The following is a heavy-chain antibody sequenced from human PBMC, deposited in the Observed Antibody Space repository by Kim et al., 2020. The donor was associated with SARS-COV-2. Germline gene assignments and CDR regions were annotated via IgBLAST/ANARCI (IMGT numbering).Heavy chain of an antibody. CDR3: ARLFFGVDYGDYGEDY. V-gene: IGHV4-39*01. CDR2: IYYSGST. CDR1: GGSISSSSYY. J-gene: IGHJ4*02. Sequence: SETLSLTCTVSGGSISSSSYYWGWIRQPPGKGLEWIGSIYYSGSTYYNPSLKSRVTISVDTSKNQFSLKLSSVTAADTAVYYCARLFFGVDYGDYGEDYWGQGTLVTVSS. D-gene: IGHD4-17*01.